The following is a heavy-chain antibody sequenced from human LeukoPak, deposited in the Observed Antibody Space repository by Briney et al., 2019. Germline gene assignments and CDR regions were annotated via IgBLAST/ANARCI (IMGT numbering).Heavy chain of an antibody. Sequence: GSSVKVSCKASGGTFSSYAISWVRQAPGQGLEWMGGIIPIFGTANYAQKFQERVTITRDMSTSTAYMELSSLRSEDTAVYYRAADTTYSFDPYYGMDVWGQGTTVTVSS. CDR2: IIPIFGTA. J-gene: IGHJ6*02. CDR3: AADTTYSFDPYYGMDV. D-gene: IGHD6-13*01. V-gene: IGHV1-69*05. CDR1: GGTFSSYA.